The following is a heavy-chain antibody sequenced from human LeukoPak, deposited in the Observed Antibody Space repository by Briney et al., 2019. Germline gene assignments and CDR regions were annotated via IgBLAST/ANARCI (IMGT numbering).Heavy chain of an antibody. Sequence: GRSLRLSCAASGFSFSSYAMHWVRQAPGKGLEWVALISYDGSYKYYADSVKGRFTISRDISKNTLHLQMDSLRAEDTAVYYCARGGLGYCSSTSCYGRGPDYWGQGTLVTVSS. CDR3: ARGGLGYCSSTSCYGRGPDY. J-gene: IGHJ4*02. CDR1: GFSFSSYA. V-gene: IGHV3-30*04. CDR2: ISYDGSYK. D-gene: IGHD2-2*01.